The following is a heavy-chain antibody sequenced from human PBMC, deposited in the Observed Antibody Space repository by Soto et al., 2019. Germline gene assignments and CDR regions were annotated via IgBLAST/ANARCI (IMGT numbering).Heavy chain of an antibody. CDR3: ATKGLGSLATYCNIGDCHYGFYV. D-gene: IGHD2-21*02. V-gene: IGHV3-23*01. Sequence: EMQLLESGGGLVQPGGSLRLSCAASGFTFFNYAMTWVRQTPGKGLEWVATVSGGGDGTYYADSVKGRFTISRDNSRNTVYLQIASLRGEDTAVYYCATKGLGSLATYCNIGDCHYGFYVWGQGTRVTVSS. CDR2: VSGGGDGT. J-gene: IGHJ3*01. CDR1: GFTFFNYA.